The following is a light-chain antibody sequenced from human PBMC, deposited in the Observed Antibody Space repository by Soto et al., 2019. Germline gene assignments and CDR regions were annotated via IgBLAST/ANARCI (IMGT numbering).Light chain of an antibody. CDR2: AAS. V-gene: IGKV1-39*01. CDR3: QQSYSTPWK. J-gene: IGKJ1*01. CDR1: QSISSH. Sequence: DIQMTQSPSSLSASVGDRVTITCRASQSISSHLNWYQQKPGKAPKLLIYAASSLQSGVPSRFSGSGSGTDFTLTISSLQPEDFATYYCQQSYSTPWKFGQGTKVDIK.